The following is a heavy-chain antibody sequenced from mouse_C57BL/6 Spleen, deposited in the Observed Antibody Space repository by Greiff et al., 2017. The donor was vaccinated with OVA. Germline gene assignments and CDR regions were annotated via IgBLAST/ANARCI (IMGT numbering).Heavy chain of an antibody. CDR1: GFTFSSYA. Sequence: DVKLVESGGGLVKPGGSLKLSCAASGFTFSSYAMSWVRQTPEKRLEWVATISDGGSYTYYPDNVKGRFTISRDNAKNNLYLQMSHLKSEDTAMYYCARGGYGSSLFAYWGQGTLVTVSA. V-gene: IGHV5-4*03. J-gene: IGHJ3*01. CDR3: ARGGYGSSLFAY. D-gene: IGHD1-1*01. CDR2: ISDGGSYT.